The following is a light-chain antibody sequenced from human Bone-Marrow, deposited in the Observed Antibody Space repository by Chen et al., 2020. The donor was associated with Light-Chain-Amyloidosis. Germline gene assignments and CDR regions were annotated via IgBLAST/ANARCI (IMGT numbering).Light chain of an antibody. V-gene: IGLV2-11*01. CDR3: WSYPGIWL. CDR1: SDYVGGHIY. J-gene: IGLJ2*01. Sequence: QSALTQPLSVSGSPGQSVTISCTGTSDYVGGHIYVTWYQPHPGKAPILMRFDVNRRPSGVPARFSGSKAGNTASLTISGLRAEDEGDYYCWSYPGIWLFGGGTRLSVL. CDR2: DVN.